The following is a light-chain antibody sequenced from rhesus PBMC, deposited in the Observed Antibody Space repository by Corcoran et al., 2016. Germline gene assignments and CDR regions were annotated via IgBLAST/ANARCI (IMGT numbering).Light chain of an antibody. V-gene: IGKV1-28*03. CDR3: LQHNSYPCS. J-gene: IGKJ2*01. CDR1: QGISSY. CDR2: DAS. Sequence: DIQMTQSPSSLSASVGDTVTITCRASQGISSYLNWFQQKPGKAPKLLIYDASSLESWVPSRFSGSGSGTDFTLTISSLQPEDFAAYYCLQHNSYPCSFGQGTKVEIK.